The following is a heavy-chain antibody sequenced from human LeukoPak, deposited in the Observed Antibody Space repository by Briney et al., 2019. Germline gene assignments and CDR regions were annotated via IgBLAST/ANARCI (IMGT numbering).Heavy chain of an antibody. CDR1: GFTFSSYW. CDR3: ARYFGSGSPYREYYFDY. V-gene: IGHV3-74*01. CDR2: TNTDATST. D-gene: IGHD3-10*01. J-gene: IGHJ4*02. Sequence: PGGSLRLSCEASGFTFSSYWMHWVRQAPGKGLVWVSRTNTDATSTNYADSVKGRFTISRDNAKNTLYLQMNSLRAEDTAVYYCARYFGSGSPYREYYFDYWGQGTLVTVAS.